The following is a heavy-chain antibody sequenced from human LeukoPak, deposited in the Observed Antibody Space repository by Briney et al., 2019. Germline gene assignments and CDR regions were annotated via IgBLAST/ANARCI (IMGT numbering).Heavy chain of an antibody. J-gene: IGHJ6*02. D-gene: IGHD2-15*01. CDR1: GGSISSYY. CDR2: IYYSGST. CDR3: ASLVSGYCSGGSCSTYYGIDV. V-gene: IGHV4-59*08. Sequence: PSETLSLTCTVSGGSISSYYWSWIRQPPGKGLEWIGYIYYSGSTNYNPSLKSRVTISVDTSKNQFSLKLSSVTAADTAVYYCASLVSGYCSGGSCSTYYGIDVWGQGTTVTVSS.